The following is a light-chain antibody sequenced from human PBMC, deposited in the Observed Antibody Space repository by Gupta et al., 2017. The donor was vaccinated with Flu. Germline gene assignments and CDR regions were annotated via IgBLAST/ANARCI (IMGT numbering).Light chain of an antibody. J-gene: IGKJ2*01. V-gene: IGKV2-24*01. Sequence: DIVMTQTPLSSPVTLGQPASIFCRSSQNLVGSDGNTYLSWFQQRPGQPPRLLIYKMSNRFSGVPDRFSGSGAGTDFTLKISRVEAEDVGVYYCMQTTQFPHTFGQGTKLEIK. CDR3: MQTTQFPHT. CDR2: KMS. CDR1: QNLVGSDGNTY.